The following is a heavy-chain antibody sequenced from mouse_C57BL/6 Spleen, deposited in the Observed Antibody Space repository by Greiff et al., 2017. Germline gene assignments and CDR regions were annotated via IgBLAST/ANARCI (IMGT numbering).Heavy chain of an antibody. CDR2: ISSGSSTI. CDR1: GFTFSDYG. CDR3: ARPYYDYDGYFGY. J-gene: IGHJ2*01. V-gene: IGHV5-17*01. Sequence: EVQLVESGGGLVKPGGSLKLSCAASGFTFSDYGMHWVRQAPEKGLEWVAYISSGSSTIYYADTVKGRFTISRDNAKNTLFLQMTSLRSEDTAMYYCARPYYDYDGYFGYWGQGTTLTVSS. D-gene: IGHD2-4*01.